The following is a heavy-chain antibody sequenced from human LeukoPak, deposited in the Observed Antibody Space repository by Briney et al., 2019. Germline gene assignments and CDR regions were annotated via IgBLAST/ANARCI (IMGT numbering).Heavy chain of an antibody. CDR1: GFSFSYAW. CDR2: IRSETDGATT. D-gene: IGHD3-10*01. V-gene: IGHV3-15*01. J-gene: IGHJ4*02. CDR3: TTDLNQRLKWFGNPLDH. Sequence: GGSLRLSCVASGFSFSYAWMSWVRQAPGEGLQWVGHIRSETDGATTDYAAAVQGGFTISRDDSKKMLYLEMNSLKTEDTAVYYCTTDLNQRLKWFGNPLDHWGQGTPVTVSS.